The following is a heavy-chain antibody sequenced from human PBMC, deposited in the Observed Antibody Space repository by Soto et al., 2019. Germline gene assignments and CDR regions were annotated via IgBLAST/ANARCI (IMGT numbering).Heavy chain of an antibody. CDR3: AKDLIVPGPLAGMDA. J-gene: IGHJ6*02. V-gene: IGHV3-30*18. CDR2: ISYQGTDQ. CDR1: GFVFRNYG. Sequence: SLRLSCVVSGFVFRNYGMHLVRQAPGRGLEWVAAISYQGTDQYYADSVKGRFEVSRDDSANTLSLQMNNLRVEDTAVYYCAKDLIVPGPLAGMDAWGQGTTVTVSS. D-gene: IGHD1-26*01.